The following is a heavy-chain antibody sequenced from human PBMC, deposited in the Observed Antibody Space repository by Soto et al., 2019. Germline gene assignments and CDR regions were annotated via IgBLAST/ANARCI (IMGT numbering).Heavy chain of an antibody. CDR1: GGSLTNYY. CDR3: ARGARFAWFDS. D-gene: IGHD3-3*01. CDR2: IYYSGNT. V-gene: IGHV4-39*01. Sequence: QLQLQESGPGLVKPSETLSLTCTVSGGSLTNYYWGWIRQPPEKGLEWIGTIYYSGNTYYNPSLKSRGTISVDPSKNQFSLKLRAVTAADTAVYYCARGARFAWFDSWGRGTLVTVSS. J-gene: IGHJ5*01.